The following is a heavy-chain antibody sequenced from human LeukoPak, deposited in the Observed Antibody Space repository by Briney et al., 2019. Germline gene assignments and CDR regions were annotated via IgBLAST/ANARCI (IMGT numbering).Heavy chain of an antibody. CDR3: ASNTATVFDY. CDR2: INHSGST. Sequence: SETLSLSCAVYGGSFSDYYWSWIRQPPGKGLEWIGEINHSGSTNYNPSLKSRVTISEDTSKHQFSLNLTSVTAADTAVYYCASNTATVFDYWGQGALVTVSS. CDR1: GGSFSDYY. J-gene: IGHJ4*02. D-gene: IGHD2-21*02. V-gene: IGHV4-34*01.